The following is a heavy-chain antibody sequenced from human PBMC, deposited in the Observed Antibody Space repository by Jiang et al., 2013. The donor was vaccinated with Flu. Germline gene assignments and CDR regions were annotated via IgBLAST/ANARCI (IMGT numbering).Heavy chain of an antibody. V-gene: IGHV1-69*06. D-gene: IGHD2-15*01. J-gene: IGHJ6*03. CDR1: GGTFSSYA. CDR2: IIPIFGTA. Sequence: SGAEVKKPGSSVKVSCKASGGTFSSYAISWVRQAPGQGLEWMGGIIPIFGTANYAQKFQGRVTITADKSTSTAYMELSSLRSEDTAVYYCARDQGAVAADYYYYYMDVVGQRDHGHRLL. CDR3: ARDQGAVAADYYYYYMDV.